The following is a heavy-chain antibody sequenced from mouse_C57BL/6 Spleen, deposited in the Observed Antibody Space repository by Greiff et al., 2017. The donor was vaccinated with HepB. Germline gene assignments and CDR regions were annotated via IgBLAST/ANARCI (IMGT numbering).Heavy chain of an antibody. Sequence: EVQLQESGAELVKPGASVKLSCTASGFNIKDYYMHWVKQRTEQGLEWIGRIDPEDGETKYAPKFQGKATITADTSSNTAYLQLSSLTSEDTAVYYCARDPWARTGVAYAMDYWGQGTSVTVSS. J-gene: IGHJ4*01. CDR1: GFNIKDYY. D-gene: IGHD1-1*01. CDR3: ARDPWARTGVAYAMDY. V-gene: IGHV14-2*01. CDR2: IDPEDGET.